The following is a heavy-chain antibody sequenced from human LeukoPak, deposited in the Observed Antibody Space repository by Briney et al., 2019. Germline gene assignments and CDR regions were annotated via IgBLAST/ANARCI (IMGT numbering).Heavy chain of an antibody. CDR3: AGDGKWELHFSKFDY. D-gene: IGHD1-26*01. CDR2: ISAYNGNT. V-gene: IGHV1-18*01. CDR1: GYTFTSYG. Sequence: GASVKVSCKASGYTFTSYGISWVRQAPGQGLEWMGWISAYNGNTNYAQKLQGRVTMTTDTSTSTAYMELRSLRSDDTAVYYCAGDGKWELHFSKFDYWGQGTLVTVSS. J-gene: IGHJ4*02.